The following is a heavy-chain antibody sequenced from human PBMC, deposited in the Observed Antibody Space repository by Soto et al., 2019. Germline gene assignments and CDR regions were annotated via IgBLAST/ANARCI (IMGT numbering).Heavy chain of an antibody. CDR1: GFTFSKFA. V-gene: IGHV3-23*01. CDR3: AKGGGDSLRYGMDV. D-gene: IGHD2-21*02. J-gene: IGHJ6*02. Sequence: PGGSLRLSCAASGFTFSKFAMTWARQAPGKGLEWVSAISGSGGSIYYADSVKGRFTISRDNSETTLYLEMDSLRAEDTAVYYCAKGGGDSLRYGMDVWGQGTTVTVSS. CDR2: ISGSGGSI.